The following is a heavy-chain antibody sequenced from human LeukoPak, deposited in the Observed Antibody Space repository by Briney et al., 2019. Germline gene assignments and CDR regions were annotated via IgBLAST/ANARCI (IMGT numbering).Heavy chain of an antibody. CDR1: GYTFTDYY. CDR3: ARSSGGNSFGY. Sequence: APVKVSCKASGYTFTDYYMHWVRLAPGQGLEWMGMINPSGGSTSYAQKFQGGVAMTRDMSTSTVYVELSSLRSEDTAVYYCARSSGGNSFGYWGQGTLVTVSS. CDR2: INPSGGST. J-gene: IGHJ4*02. V-gene: IGHV1-46*01. D-gene: IGHD4-23*01.